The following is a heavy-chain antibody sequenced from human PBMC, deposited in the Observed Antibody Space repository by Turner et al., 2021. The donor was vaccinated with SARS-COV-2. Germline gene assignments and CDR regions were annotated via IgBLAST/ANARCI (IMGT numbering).Heavy chain of an antibody. Sequence: QVQLVESGGGVVQPGRSLRLSCAASGFTFSSYGMHWVRQAPGKGLEWVAVISYDGSNKYYADAVKGRFTISRDNSKNTLYLKMNSLRAEDTAVYYCAKVGYSYGYPNHYFDYWGQGTLVTVSS. CDR3: AKVGYSYGYPNHYFDY. D-gene: IGHD5-18*01. CDR1: GFTFSSYG. V-gene: IGHV3-30*18. CDR2: ISYDGSNK. J-gene: IGHJ4*02.